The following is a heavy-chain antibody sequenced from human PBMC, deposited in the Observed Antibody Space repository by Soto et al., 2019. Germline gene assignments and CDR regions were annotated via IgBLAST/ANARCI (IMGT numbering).Heavy chain of an antibody. CDR3: ARQNLTGNRNYDY. CDR1: GGSISSSSYY. Sequence: PSETLSLTCTVSGGSISSSSYYWGWIRQPPGKGLEWIGSIYYSGSTYYNPSLKSRVTISVDTSKNQFSLKLSSVTAADTAVYYCARQNLTGNRNYDYWGQGTLVTVSS. V-gene: IGHV4-39*01. CDR2: IYYSGST. J-gene: IGHJ4*02. D-gene: IGHD1-7*01.